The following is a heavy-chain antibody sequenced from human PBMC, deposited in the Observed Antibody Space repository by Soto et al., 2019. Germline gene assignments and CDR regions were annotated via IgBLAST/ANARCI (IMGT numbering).Heavy chain of an antibody. CDR3: AHMIKGESDAFDI. J-gene: IGHJ3*02. CDR1: GFTFDDYA. D-gene: IGHD3-16*01. Sequence: EVQLVESGGGLVQPGRSLRLSCAASGFTFDDYAMHWVRQAPGKGLEWVSGISWNSGSIGYADSVKGRFTISRDNAKNSLYLQMNSLRAEDTALYYCAHMIKGESDAFDIWGQGTMVTVSS. CDR2: ISWNSGSI. V-gene: IGHV3-9*01.